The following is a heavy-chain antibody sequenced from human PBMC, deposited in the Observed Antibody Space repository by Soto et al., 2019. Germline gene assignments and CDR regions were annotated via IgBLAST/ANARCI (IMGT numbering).Heavy chain of an antibody. D-gene: IGHD3-9*01. CDR2: IWYDSRNK. CDR1: GFTFGTYG. J-gene: IGHJ6*02. Sequence: QVQLVESGGGVVQPGRSLRLSCAASGFTFGTYGMHWVRQAPGKGLEWVAVIWYDSRNKYYADSVKGRFTISRDNSKNPLFLQMDSLRAGDTAVYYCARTHVLRTFDSPWYFGMDVWGQGTTVTVSS. CDR3: ARTHVLRTFDSPWYFGMDV. V-gene: IGHV3-33*01.